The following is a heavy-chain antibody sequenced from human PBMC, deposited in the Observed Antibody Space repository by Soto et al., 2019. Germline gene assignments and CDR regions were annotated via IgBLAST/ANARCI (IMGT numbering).Heavy chain of an antibody. Sequence: QVQLVQSGAEVKKHGASVKVSCKASGFTFTNYFFHWVRQAPRQGLEWMGIISPYDGSTNYVQRLQGRVTMTSDTSTSTVYMELSSLRSEDTAVYYCARGDGRGSSGFYYYYGMDVWGHGTTVTVSS. CDR3: ARGDGRGSSGFYYYYGMDV. J-gene: IGHJ6*02. CDR1: GFTFTNYF. D-gene: IGHD6-25*01. V-gene: IGHV1-46*01. CDR2: ISPYDGST.